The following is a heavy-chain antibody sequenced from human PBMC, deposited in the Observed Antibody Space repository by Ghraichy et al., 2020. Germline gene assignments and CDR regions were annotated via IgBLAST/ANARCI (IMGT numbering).Heavy chain of an antibody. CDR1: GFTFSSYW. V-gene: IGHV3-7*01. CDR2: IKQDGSEK. D-gene: IGHD2-21*02. Sequence: GGSLRLSCAASGFTFSSYWMSWVRQAPGKGLEWVANIKQDGSEKYYVDSVKGRFTISRDNAKNSLYLQMNSLRAEDTAVYYCARLGDCGGDCYPPDAFDIWGQGTMVTVSS. J-gene: IGHJ3*02. CDR3: ARLGDCGGDCYPPDAFDI.